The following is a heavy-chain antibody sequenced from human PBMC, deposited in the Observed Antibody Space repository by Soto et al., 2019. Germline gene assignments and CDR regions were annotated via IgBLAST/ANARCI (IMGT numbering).Heavy chain of an antibody. Sequence: EVQLLESGGGLVQPGGSLRLSCAASGFTFSSYAMSWVRQAPGKGLEWVSAISGSGGSTYYADSVKGRFTISRDNSKNTPYLQMNSLRAEDTAAYYCAKDPLNWNDSPFDYWGQGTLVTVSS. CDR2: ISGSGGST. D-gene: IGHD1-1*01. CDR3: AKDPLNWNDSPFDY. V-gene: IGHV3-23*01. CDR1: GFTFSSYA. J-gene: IGHJ4*02.